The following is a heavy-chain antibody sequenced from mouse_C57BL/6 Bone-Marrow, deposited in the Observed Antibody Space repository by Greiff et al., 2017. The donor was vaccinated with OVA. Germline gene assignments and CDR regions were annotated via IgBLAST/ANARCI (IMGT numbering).Heavy chain of an antibody. CDR1: GYTFTDYE. D-gene: IGHD1-3*01. Sequence: VQLQQSGAELVRPGASVTLSCKASGYTFTDYEMHWVKQTPVHGLEWIGAIDPETGGTAYNQKFKGKAILTADKSSSTAYMELRSLTSEDSAVYYCTSICSCFSWFAYWGQGTLVTVSA. J-gene: IGHJ3*01. V-gene: IGHV1-15*01. CDR3: TSICSCFSWFAY. CDR2: IDPETGGT.